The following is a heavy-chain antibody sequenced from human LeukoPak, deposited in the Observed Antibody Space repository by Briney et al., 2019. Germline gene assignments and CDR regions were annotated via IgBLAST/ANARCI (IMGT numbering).Heavy chain of an antibody. V-gene: IGHV1-69*05. CDR1: GGTFSSYA. Sequence: SVKVSCKASGGTFSSYAISWMRQAPGQGLEWMGRIIPIFGTANYAQKFQGRVTITTDESTSTAYMELSSLRSEDTAVYYCARDMTMWDNWNYGPAFDIWGQGTMVTVSS. D-gene: IGHD1-7*01. J-gene: IGHJ3*02. CDR2: IIPIFGTA. CDR3: ARDMTMWDNWNYGPAFDI.